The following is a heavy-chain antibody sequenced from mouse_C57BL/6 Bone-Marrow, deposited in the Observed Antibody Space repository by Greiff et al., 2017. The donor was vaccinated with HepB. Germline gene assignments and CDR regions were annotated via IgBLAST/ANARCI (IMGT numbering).Heavy chain of an antibody. CDR3: CTSYDYDLYYAMDY. CDR2: IDPANGNT. J-gene: IGHJ4*01. D-gene: IGHD2-4*01. Sequence: VQLQQSVAELVRPGASVKLSCTASGFNIKNTYMHWVKQRPEQGLEWIGRIDPANGNTKYAPKFQGKATITADTSSNTADLQLSSLTSEDTAIYYCCTSYDYDLYYAMDYWGQGTAVTVSS. CDR1: GFNIKNTY. V-gene: IGHV14-3*01.